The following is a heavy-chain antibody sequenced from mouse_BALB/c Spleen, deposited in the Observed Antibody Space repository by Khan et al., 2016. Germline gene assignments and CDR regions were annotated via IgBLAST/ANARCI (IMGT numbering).Heavy chain of an antibody. CDR1: GFSLTDFG. V-gene: IGHV2-6-5*01. CDR2: IWGGGNT. J-gene: IGHJ4*01. D-gene: IGHD2-14*01. Sequence: QVQLKESGPGLVAPSQSLSITCTVSGFSLTDFGVSWIRQPPGKGLEWLGIIWGGGNTYYNSALKSRLTISNDISKSQVFLKMNSLQTDDTAMYYLAKGVQSRYFYALDYWGQGTSVTVSS. CDR3: AKGVQSRYFYALDY.